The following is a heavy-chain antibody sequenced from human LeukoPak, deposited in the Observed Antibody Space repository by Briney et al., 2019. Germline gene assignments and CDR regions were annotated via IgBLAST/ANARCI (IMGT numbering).Heavy chain of an antibody. CDR3: ARDYSNYEEWFDP. J-gene: IGHJ5*02. D-gene: IGHD4-11*01. CDR1: GFTFSSNW. V-gene: IGHV3-74*01. CDR2: INSDGSST. Sequence: GGSLRLSCAASGFTFSSNWMHWVRQAPGKGLVWVSRINSDGSSTSYADSVKGRFTISRDNAKNTLYLQMNSLRAGDTAVYYCARDYSNYEEWFDPWGQGTLVTVSS.